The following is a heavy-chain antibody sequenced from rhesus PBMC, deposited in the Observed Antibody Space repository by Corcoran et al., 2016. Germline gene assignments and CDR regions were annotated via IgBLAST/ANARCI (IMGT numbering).Heavy chain of an antibody. CDR1: GFTFSSYG. J-gene: IGHJ4*01. D-gene: IGHD2-8*01. V-gene: IGHV3-54*02. Sequence: EVQLVESGGGLVQPGGSPRLSCAASGFTFSSYGMHWVRQAPGKGLEWVAVISYDGSKKYYADYVKDRFTISRDNSKNMLYLQMNNLKWEDTAVYYCVSVVVSATPLIDYWGQGVLVTVSS. CDR3: VSVVVSATPLIDY. CDR2: ISYDGSKK.